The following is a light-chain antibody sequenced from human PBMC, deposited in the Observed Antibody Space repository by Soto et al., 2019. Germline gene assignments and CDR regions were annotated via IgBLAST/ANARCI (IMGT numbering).Light chain of an antibody. CDR1: TGAVTSGHY. V-gene: IGLV7-46*01. J-gene: IGLJ3*02. CDR3: MLTYSGPWV. CDR2: HTT. Sequence: QAVVTQEPSLTVSPGGTVTLTCGSSTGAVTSGHYAYWLQQKPGQAPRALIYHTTNKLSWTPARFSASLLGGKAALTLSGAQPEDEALYYCMLTYSGPWVFGGGTKLTVL.